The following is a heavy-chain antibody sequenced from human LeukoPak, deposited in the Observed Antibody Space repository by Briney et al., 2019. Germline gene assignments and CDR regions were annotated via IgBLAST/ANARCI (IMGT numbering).Heavy chain of an antibody. J-gene: IGHJ6*03. Sequence: GSSVKVSCKASGGTFSSYAISWVRQAPGQGLEWMGWISAYNGNTNYAQKLQGRVTMTTDTSTSTAYMELRSLRSDDTAVYYCARDSGGIRFLEWLSNYYYYYMDVWGKGTTVTVSS. CDR1: GGTFSSYA. D-gene: IGHD3-3*01. V-gene: IGHV1-18*01. CDR3: ARDSGGIRFLEWLSNYYYYYMDV. CDR2: ISAYNGNT.